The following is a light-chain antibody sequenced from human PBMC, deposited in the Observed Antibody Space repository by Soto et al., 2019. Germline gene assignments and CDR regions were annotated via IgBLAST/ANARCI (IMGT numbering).Light chain of an antibody. V-gene: IGKV3-15*01. Sequence: EILMTQSPASLSVSPGENATLSCRASQSVSTNLVWYQQKLGQSPRLLIYDASTRPTGIPARFGGMGSGTQSTLAITALQSDASAVYYCQQYHKWPPLTFGGGTKVEI. CDR3: QQYHKWPPLT. CDR2: DAS. CDR1: QSVSTN. J-gene: IGKJ4*01.